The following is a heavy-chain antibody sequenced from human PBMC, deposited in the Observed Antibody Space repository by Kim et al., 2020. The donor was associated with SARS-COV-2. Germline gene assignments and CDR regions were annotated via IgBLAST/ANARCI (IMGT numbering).Heavy chain of an antibody. CDR1: GFTFSSYS. J-gene: IGHJ6*03. V-gene: IGHV3-21*01. D-gene: IGHD3-3*01. Sequence: GGSLRLSCAASGFTFSSYSMNWVRQAPGKGLEWVSSISSSSSYIYYADSVKGRFTISRDNAKNSLYLQMNSLRAEDTAVYYCARDHPRPFWSGISTSYYMDVWGKGTTVTVSS. CDR3: ARDHPRPFWSGISTSYYMDV. CDR2: ISSSSSYI.